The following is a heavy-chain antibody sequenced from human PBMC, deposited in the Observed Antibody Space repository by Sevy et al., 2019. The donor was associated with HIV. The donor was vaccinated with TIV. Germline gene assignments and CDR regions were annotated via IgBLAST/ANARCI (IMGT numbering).Heavy chain of an antibody. CDR3: VRDGTAPGIYFDS. V-gene: IGHV3-7*01. CDR2: IKQDESAK. D-gene: IGHD6-13*01. J-gene: IGHJ4*02. Sequence: GESLKISCAASGFTFTSYWMSWVRQAPGKGPEWVANIKQDESAKYYVDSVKGRFTVSRDNAKNALYLQMNSLRAEDTAVYYCVRDGTAPGIYFDSWGQGTLVTVSS. CDR1: GFTFTSYW.